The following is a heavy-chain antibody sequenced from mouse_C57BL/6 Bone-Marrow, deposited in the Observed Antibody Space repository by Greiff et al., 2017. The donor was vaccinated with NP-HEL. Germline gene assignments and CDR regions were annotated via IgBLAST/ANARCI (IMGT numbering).Heavy chain of an antibody. CDR3: ARRITTVVANYAMDY. Sequence: EVKLMESGGGLVQPGGSLKLSCAASGFTFSDYYMYWVRQTPEKRLEWVAYISNGGGSTYYPDTVKGRFTISRDNAKNTLYLQMSRLKSEDTAMYYCARRITTVVANYAMDYWGQGTSVTVSS. V-gene: IGHV5-12*01. J-gene: IGHJ4*01. CDR1: GFTFSDYY. CDR2: ISNGGGST. D-gene: IGHD1-1*01.